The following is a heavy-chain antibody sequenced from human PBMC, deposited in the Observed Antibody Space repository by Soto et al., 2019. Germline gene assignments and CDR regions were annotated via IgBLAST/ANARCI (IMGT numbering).Heavy chain of an antibody. CDR1: GYTFTSYG. Sequence: QVQLVQSGAEVKKPGASVKVSCKASGYTFTSYGISWVRQAPGQGLEWMGWISAYNGNTNYAQKLQGRVTMTTDTSTSTAYMELRSLRSDDTAVYYCAREKVTGIAARDYYYYYMDVWGKGTTVTVSS. D-gene: IGHD6-6*01. CDR3: AREKVTGIAARDYYYYYMDV. V-gene: IGHV1-18*01. J-gene: IGHJ6*03. CDR2: ISAYNGNT.